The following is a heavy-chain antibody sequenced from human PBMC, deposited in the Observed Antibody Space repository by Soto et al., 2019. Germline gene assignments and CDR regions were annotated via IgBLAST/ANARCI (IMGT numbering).Heavy chain of an antibody. Sequence: VASVKVSCKASGYSFSSHAITWVRQAPGQGLEWMGGIIPVFGTPSYAHKFQGRVTISADKSTNTSYLELRSLRSEDTAVYYCARGGALSTSWYWGDGLDSWGQGTQVTVSS. CDR1: GYSFSSHA. V-gene: IGHV1-69*06. CDR3: ARGGALSTSWYWGDGLDS. D-gene: IGHD6-13*01. J-gene: IGHJ4*02. CDR2: IIPVFGTP.